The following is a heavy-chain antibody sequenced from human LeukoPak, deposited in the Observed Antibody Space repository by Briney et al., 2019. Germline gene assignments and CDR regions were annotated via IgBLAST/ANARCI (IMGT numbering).Heavy chain of an antibody. CDR3: ARGAYYGDFALKY. CDR2: INPSGGGT. CDR1: GYALITSY. V-gene: IGHV1-46*01. D-gene: IGHD4-17*01. Sequence: ASLKVSSKASGYALITSYIHSVRPAPGQGLQWMGLINPSGGGTSSPQRFQGTVTMTGDTSTSTVYMELSSLRSEDTAVYYCARGAYYGDFALKYWGQGTLVTVSS. J-gene: IGHJ4*02.